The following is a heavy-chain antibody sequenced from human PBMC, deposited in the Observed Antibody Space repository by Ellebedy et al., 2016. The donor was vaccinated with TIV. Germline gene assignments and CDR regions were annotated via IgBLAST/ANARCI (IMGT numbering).Heavy chain of an antibody. V-gene: IGHV3-74*01. J-gene: IGHJ6*03. D-gene: IGHD3-16*01. Sequence: GGSLRLSXAASGFTFSSYWMHWVRQAPGKGLVWVSRINSDGSSTSYADSVKGRFTISRDNAKNTLYLQMNSLRAEDTAVYYRSKGDYYYYMDVWGKGTTVTVSS. CDR1: GFTFSSYW. CDR2: INSDGSST. CDR3: SKGDYYYYMDV.